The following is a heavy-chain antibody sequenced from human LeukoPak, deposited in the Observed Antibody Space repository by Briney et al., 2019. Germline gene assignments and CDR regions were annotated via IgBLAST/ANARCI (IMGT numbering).Heavy chain of an antibody. CDR1: GFTFSDYD. CDR3: ARVAKERVGGVYYFDY. CDR2: IGTAGDT. Sequence: GGSLRLSCAASGFTFSDYDMHCVRQATGKGLEWLSAIGTAGDTYYTGSVKGRFTISRENAKNSLYLQMNSLRAGDTAVYYCARVAKERVGGVYYFDYWGQGTLVTVSS. D-gene: IGHD1-1*01. V-gene: IGHV3-13*01. J-gene: IGHJ4*02.